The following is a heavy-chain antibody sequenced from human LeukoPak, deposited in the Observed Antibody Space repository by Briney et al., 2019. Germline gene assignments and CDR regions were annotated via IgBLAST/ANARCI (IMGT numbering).Heavy chain of an antibody. CDR3: AREGRGSGSYTFDY. CDR1: GGSISSYY. V-gene: IGHV4-59*01. D-gene: IGHD3-10*01. CDR2: IYYSGST. Sequence: PSETLSLTCTVPGGSISSYYWSWIRQPPGKGLEWIGYIYYSGSTNYNPSLKSRVTISVDTSKNQFSLKLSSVTAADTAVYYCAREGRGSGSYTFDYWGQGTLVTVSS. J-gene: IGHJ4*02.